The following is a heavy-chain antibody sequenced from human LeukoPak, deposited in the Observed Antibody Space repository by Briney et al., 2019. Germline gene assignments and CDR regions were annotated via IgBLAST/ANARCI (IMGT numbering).Heavy chain of an antibody. J-gene: IGHJ4*02. CDR1: GGSFSGYY. CDR2: INHSGST. Sequence: SETLSLTCAVYGGSFSGYYWSWIRQPPGKGLEWIGEINHSGSTNYNPSLKSRVTISVDTSKNQFSLKLSSVTAADTAVYYCAGGDIVVVVAATYFDYWGQGTLVTVSS. D-gene: IGHD2-15*01. CDR3: AGGDIVVVVAATYFDY. V-gene: IGHV4-34*01.